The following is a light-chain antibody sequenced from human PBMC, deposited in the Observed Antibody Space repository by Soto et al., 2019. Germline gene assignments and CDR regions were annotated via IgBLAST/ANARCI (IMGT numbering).Light chain of an antibody. Sequence: DIPMTQSPSTLSASVGDRVTITCRASQSISSWLAWYQQKPGKAPKLLIYDASSLESGVPSRFSGSGSGTEFTLTISSLQPDDFATYYCQQYNSYPEYTFGQGTKLEIK. CDR3: QQYNSYPEYT. CDR2: DAS. J-gene: IGKJ2*01. CDR1: QSISSW. V-gene: IGKV1-5*01.